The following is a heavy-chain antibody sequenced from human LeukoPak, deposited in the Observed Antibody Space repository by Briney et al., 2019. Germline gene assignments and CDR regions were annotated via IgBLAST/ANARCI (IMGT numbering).Heavy chain of an antibody. CDR3: ARSPGVGYSSSWYGRGYYFDY. CDR2: ISYSGST. V-gene: IGHV4-59*08. Sequence: SETLSLTRTVSGGSISIYSWSWIPQPPGKGLECIGYISYSGSTNYNPSLQGRVTISVDTSKDQFSLKLRSVTAADTAVYYCARSPGVGYSSSWYGRGYYFDYWGQGTLVTVSS. J-gene: IGHJ4*02. CDR1: GGSISIYS. D-gene: IGHD6-13*01.